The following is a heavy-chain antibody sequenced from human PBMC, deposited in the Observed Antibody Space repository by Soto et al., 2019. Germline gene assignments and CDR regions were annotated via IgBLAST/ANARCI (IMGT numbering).Heavy chain of an antibody. CDR2: IYPGDSDT. CDR3: ARRSAAAGTSGPFDY. J-gene: IGHJ4*02. D-gene: IGHD6-13*01. Sequence: GESLKISCKGSGYSFTSYWIGWVRQMPGKGLEWMGIIYPGDSDTRYSPSFQGQVTISADKSISTAYPQWSSLKASDTAMYYCARRSAAAGTSGPFDYWGQGTLVTVSS. CDR1: GYSFTSYW. V-gene: IGHV5-51*01.